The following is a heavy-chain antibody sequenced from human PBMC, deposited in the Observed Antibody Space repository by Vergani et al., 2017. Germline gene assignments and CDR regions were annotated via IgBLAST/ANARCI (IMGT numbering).Heavy chain of an antibody. Sequence: EVQLVESGGGLVQPGRSLRLSCAASGFTFDDYAMHWVRQAPGKGLEWVSGISWNSGSIGYADSVKGRFTISRDNAKNSLYLQMNSLSAEDTALYYCAKSYQGTTEHNWFDPWGQGTLVTVSS. CDR3: AKSYQGTTEHNWFDP. CDR2: ISWNSGSI. V-gene: IGHV3-9*01. CDR1: GFTFDDYA. D-gene: IGHD4-11*01. J-gene: IGHJ5*02.